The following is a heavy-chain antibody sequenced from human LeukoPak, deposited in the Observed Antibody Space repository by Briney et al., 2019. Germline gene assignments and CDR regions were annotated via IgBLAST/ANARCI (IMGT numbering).Heavy chain of an antibody. D-gene: IGHD2-2*01. Sequence: ASVKVSCKASGYTFTSYYLHWVRQAPGQGLEWMGIIDPSGGSTNYPQKFQGRVTMTGDMSTSTVYMEMSRLRSDDTAVYYCARGGIVVVPAAMLRDYWGQGTLVTVSS. CDR2: IDPSGGST. CDR1: GYTFTSYY. CDR3: ARGGIVVVPAAMLRDY. J-gene: IGHJ4*02. V-gene: IGHV1-46*01.